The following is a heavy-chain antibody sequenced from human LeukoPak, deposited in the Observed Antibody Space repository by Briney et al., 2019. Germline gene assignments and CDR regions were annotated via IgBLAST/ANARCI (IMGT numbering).Heavy chain of an antibody. V-gene: IGHV3-53*01. D-gene: IGHD3-10*01. CDR3: ARGIYGQYYFDF. Sequence: GGSLRLSCAASGFTFSSSAMSWVRQAPGKGLDWVSVIYTGGSTYYADSVRGRFTISRDTSKNTLYLQMNRLRAEDTAVYYCARGIYGQYYFDFWGQGTLVTVSS. CDR1: GFTFSSSA. J-gene: IGHJ4*02. CDR2: IYTGGST.